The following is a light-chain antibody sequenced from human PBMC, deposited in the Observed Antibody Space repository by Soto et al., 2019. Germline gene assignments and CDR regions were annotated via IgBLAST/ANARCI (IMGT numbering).Light chain of an antibody. CDR1: QSVSSY. Sequence: EIVLTQSPATLSLSPGDRATLSCRASQSVSSYLAWYQQKPGQAPRLLIYDASNRATGIPARFSGSGSGTDFTLTISSVEPDDFAVYYCQQRSNWPGTFGPGTKVDIK. V-gene: IGKV3-11*01. CDR2: DAS. CDR3: QQRSNWPGT. J-gene: IGKJ3*01.